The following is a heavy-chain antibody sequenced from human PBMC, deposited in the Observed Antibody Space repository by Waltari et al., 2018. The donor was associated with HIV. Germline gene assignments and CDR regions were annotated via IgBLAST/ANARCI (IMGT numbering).Heavy chain of an antibody. D-gene: IGHD3-22*01. CDR1: GGTFSSYA. Sequence: QVQLVQSGAEVKKPGSSVKVSCKASGGTFSSYAISWVRQAPGQGLEWMGGINPIFGTANYAQKFQGRVTITADESTSTAYMELSSLRSEDTAVYYCARDGNYYDSSGYYYSADYWGQGTLVTVSS. CDR3: ARDGNYYDSSGYYYSADY. V-gene: IGHV1-69*01. CDR2: INPIFGTA. J-gene: IGHJ4*02.